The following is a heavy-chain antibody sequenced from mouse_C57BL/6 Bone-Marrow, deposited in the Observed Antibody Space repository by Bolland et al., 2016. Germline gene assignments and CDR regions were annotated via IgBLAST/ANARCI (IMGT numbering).Heavy chain of an antibody. CDR3: ARLGLLWFAY. Sequence: YYNEKFKGKATLTADKSSSTAYMELRSLTSEDSAVYFCARLGLLWFAYWGQGTLV. J-gene: IGHJ3*01. V-gene: IGHV1-81*01.